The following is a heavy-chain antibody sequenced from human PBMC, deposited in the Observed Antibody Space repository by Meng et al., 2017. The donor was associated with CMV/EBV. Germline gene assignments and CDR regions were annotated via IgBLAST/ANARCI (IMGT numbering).Heavy chain of an antibody. J-gene: IGHJ4*02. D-gene: IGHD7-27*01. CDR1: GFTFSHYW. Sequence: VQLVESGGGLVHPGGSLRLSCEDSGFTFSHYWMHWVRQVPGEGPVWVSRINTDGSFTSYADSVKGRFTIARDNAKNTLYLHMHGLRVDDSVVYYCGRDLTGERDQWGQGTLVTVSS. CDR2: INTDGSFT. V-gene: IGHV3-74*03. CDR3: GRDLTGERDQ.